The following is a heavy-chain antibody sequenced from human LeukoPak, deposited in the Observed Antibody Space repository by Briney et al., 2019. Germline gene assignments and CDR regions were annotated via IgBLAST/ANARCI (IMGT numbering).Heavy chain of an antibody. D-gene: IGHD2-21*02. Sequence: AGGSLRLSCGASGFTFSNYWMSWVRQAPGKGLEWVANIKEDGSQENYVDSVKGRFTISRDNAENSLHLHMNSLRAEDTAVYYCARYRHCGGDCYPLDYWGQGTLVTVSS. CDR2: IKEDGSQE. CDR1: GFTFSNYW. V-gene: IGHV3-7*01. J-gene: IGHJ4*02. CDR3: ARYRHCGGDCYPLDY.